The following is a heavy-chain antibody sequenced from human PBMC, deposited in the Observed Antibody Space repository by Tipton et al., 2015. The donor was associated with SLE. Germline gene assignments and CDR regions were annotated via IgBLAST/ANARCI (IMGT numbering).Heavy chain of an antibody. CDR2: SVDRRESYTT. CDR3: ARSRRYAGFDM. J-gene: IGHJ3*02. CDR1: GFTFNDHY. V-gene: IGHV3-72*01. D-gene: IGHD2-2*01. Sequence: SLRLSCAASGFTFNDHYMDWVRQAPGKGLEWVARSVDRRESYTTVYDPSVRGRFTISRDNSRNILYLRLNSLKTEDTAVYYCARSRRYAGFDMWGQGTMVTVSS.